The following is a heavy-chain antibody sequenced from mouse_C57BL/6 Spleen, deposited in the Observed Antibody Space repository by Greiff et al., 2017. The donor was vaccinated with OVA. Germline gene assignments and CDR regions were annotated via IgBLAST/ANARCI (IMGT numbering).Heavy chain of an antibody. CDR2: ISSGGSYT. V-gene: IGHV5-6*02. CDR1: GFTFSSYG. D-gene: IGHD2-5*01. CDR3: ARREDYSNYGWYFDV. J-gene: IGHJ1*03. Sequence: EVKLMESGGDLVKPGGSLKLSCAASGFTFSSYGMSWVRQTPDKRLEWVATISSGGSYTYYPDSVKGRFTISRDNAKNTLYLQMSSLKSEDTAMYYCARREDYSNYGWYFDVWGTGTTVTVSS.